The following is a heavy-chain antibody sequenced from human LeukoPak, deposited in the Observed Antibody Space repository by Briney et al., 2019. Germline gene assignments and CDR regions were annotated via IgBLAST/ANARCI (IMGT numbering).Heavy chain of an antibody. Sequence: GGSLRLSCAASGFTFSSYAMSWVRQAPGKGLEWVAVISYDGSNKYYADSVKGRFTISRDNSKNTLYLQMNSLRAEDTAVYYCAKDDSSGWYGYYYYYSMDVWGQGTTVTVSS. CDR1: GFTFSSYA. CDR3: AKDDSSGWYGYYYYYSMDV. J-gene: IGHJ6*02. CDR2: ISYDGSNK. V-gene: IGHV3-30*18. D-gene: IGHD6-19*01.